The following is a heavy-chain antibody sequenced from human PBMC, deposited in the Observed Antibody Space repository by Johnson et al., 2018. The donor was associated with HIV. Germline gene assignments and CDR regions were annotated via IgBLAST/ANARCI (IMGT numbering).Heavy chain of an antibody. Sequence: QEKLVESGGGVVQPGRSLRLSCAASGFVFSSYAMHWVRQAPGKGLEWVALISYDGSNKYYADSVKGRFTISRDNSTNTLYLQMNGLRPEDTAVYHCARDEWSRSSGDAFDIWGQGTMVTVSS. D-gene: IGHD6-6*01. CDR1: GFVFSSYA. CDR3: ARDEWSRSSGDAFDI. CDR2: ISYDGSNK. V-gene: IGHV3-30-3*01. J-gene: IGHJ3*02.